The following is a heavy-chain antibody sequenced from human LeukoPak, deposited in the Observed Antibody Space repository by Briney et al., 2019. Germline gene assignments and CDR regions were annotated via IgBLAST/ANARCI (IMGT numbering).Heavy chain of an antibody. CDR3: ATDATYYDFWSGYYKPRVGMDV. Sequence: ASVKVSCKVSGYTLTELSMHWVRQAPGKGLEWMGGFDPEDGETIYAQKFQGRVTMTEDTSTDTAYMELSSLRSGDTAVYYCATDATYYDFWSGYYKPRVGMDVWGQGTTVTVSS. J-gene: IGHJ6*02. CDR2: FDPEDGET. V-gene: IGHV1-24*01. D-gene: IGHD3-3*01. CDR1: GYTLTELS.